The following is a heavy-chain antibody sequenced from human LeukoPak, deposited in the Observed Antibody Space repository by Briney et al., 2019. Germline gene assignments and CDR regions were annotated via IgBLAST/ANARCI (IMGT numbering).Heavy chain of an antibody. V-gene: IGHV3-48*01. CDR2: ISSSSSTI. D-gene: IGHD7-27*01. CDR1: GFTFSSYS. CDR3: ARGDHWGYDAFDI. J-gene: IGHJ3*02. Sequence: PGGSLRLSCAASGFTFSSYSMNWVRQAPGKGLEWVSYISSSSSTIYYAGSVKGRFTISRDNAKNSLYLQMNSLRAEDTAVYYCARGDHWGYDAFDIWGQGTMVTVSS.